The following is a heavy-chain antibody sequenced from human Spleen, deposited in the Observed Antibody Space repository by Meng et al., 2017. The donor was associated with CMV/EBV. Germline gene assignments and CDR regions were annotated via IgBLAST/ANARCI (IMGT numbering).Heavy chain of an antibody. J-gene: IGHJ4*02. CDR1: GFNFSTYW. Sequence: LSCAASGFNFSTYWMHWVRQAPGKGLVWVSRIHSDGSSTSYADSVKGRFTISRDNAKNTLHLQMNSLRVEDTAVYYCARGGAGYSYGWGQGTLVTVSS. CDR3: ARGGAGYSYG. V-gene: IGHV3-74*01. D-gene: IGHD5-18*01. CDR2: IHSDGSST.